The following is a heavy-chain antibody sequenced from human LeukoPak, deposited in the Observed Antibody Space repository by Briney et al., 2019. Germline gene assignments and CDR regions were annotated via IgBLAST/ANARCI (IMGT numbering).Heavy chain of an antibody. CDR2: ISSSGSTI. J-gene: IGHJ5*02. Sequence: GGSLRLSCAASGFTYSDYYMSWIRQAPGKGLEWVSYISSSGSTIYYADSVKGRFTISRDNAKNSLYLQMNSLRAEDTAVYHCARESSSAPNWFDPWGQGTLVTVSS. V-gene: IGHV3-11*01. D-gene: IGHD6-6*01. CDR1: GFTYSDYY. CDR3: ARESSSAPNWFDP.